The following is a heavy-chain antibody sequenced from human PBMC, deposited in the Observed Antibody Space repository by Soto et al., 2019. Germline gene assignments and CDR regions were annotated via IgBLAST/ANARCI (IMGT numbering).Heavy chain of an antibody. CDR2: ISAYNGKI. CDR1: GYTFTNYG. Sequence: QVQLVQSGAEVREPGASVKVSCKASGYTFTNYGISWVRQAPGQVLEWIGWISAYNGKIDYAQKVQGRITMTTDTSTSTALMELRSLRSDDTAVYYCARETIPQMYYYGTDVWGQGTTVIVSS. CDR3: ARETIPQMYYYGTDV. D-gene: IGHD3-16*01. V-gene: IGHV1-18*01. J-gene: IGHJ6*02.